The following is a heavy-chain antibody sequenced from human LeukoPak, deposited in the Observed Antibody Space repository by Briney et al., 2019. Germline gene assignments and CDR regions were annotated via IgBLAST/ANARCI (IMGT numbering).Heavy chain of an antibody. CDR3: ARLDGYYEYYFDH. D-gene: IGHD3-22*01. CDR1: GGSISRHF. J-gene: IGHJ4*02. Sequence: KPSETLLLTCTVSGGSISRHFWSWIRQPAGKGLEWIGRIYTSGSTDYNPSLKSRVSMSVDTSKNQFSLKLTSMAAADTAVYYCARLDGYYEYYFDHWGQGTQVTVSS. CDR2: IYTSGST. V-gene: IGHV4-4*07.